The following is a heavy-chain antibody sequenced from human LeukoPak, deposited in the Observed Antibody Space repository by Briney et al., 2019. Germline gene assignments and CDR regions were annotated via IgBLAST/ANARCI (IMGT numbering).Heavy chain of an antibody. D-gene: IGHD2-2*02. Sequence: GGSLRLSCAASGFTFSSYSMNWVRQAPGKGLEWVSSISSSSSYIYYADSVKGRFTISRDNAKNSLYLQMNSLRAEDTAVYYCARGFHAGCSSTSCYSTGDYWGQGTLVTVSS. CDR3: ARGFHAGCSSTSCYSTGDY. V-gene: IGHV3-21*01. CDR1: GFTFSSYS. J-gene: IGHJ4*02. CDR2: ISSSSSYI.